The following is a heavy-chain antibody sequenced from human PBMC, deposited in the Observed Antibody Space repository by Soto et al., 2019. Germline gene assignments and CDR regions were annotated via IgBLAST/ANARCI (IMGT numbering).Heavy chain of an antibody. CDR2: IYYSGST. D-gene: IGHD3-3*01. CDR1: GGSISSGDYY. CDR3: XRAPLSGYTRSGNWFDP. V-gene: IGHV4-30-4*01. J-gene: IGHJ5*02. Sequence: TSETLSLTCTVSGGSISSGDYYWSWIRQPPGKGLEWIGYIYYSGSTYYNPSLKSRVTISVDTSKNQFSLKLSTVTAADTAVYYCXRAPLSGYTRSGNWFDPWGQGTLVTVSS.